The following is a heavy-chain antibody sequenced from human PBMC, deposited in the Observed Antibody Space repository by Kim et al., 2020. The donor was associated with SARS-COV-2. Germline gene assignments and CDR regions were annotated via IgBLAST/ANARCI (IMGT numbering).Heavy chain of an antibody. V-gene: IGHV3-9*01. CDR3: VKDRGSSVWGGFDY. D-gene: IGHD2-2*01. Sequence: ADSVKGRFTISRDNAKNFLYLQMNSLRAEDTAFYYCVKDRGSSVWGGFDYWGQGTLVTVSS. J-gene: IGHJ4*02.